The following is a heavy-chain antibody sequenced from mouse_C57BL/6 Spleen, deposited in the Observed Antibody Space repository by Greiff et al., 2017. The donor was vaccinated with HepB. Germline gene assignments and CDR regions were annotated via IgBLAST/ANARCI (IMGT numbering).Heavy chain of an antibody. V-gene: IGHV14-3*01. J-gene: IGHJ4*01. CDR1: GFNIKNTY. D-gene: IGHD1-1*01. CDR2: IDPANGNN. Sequence: VQLQQSVAELVRPGASVKLSCTASGFNIKNTYMHWVKQRPEQGLEWIGRIDPANGNNKYAPKFQGKATITADTSSNTAYLQLSSLTSEEPAIYYCARIPYYYGSSYAMDYWGQGTSVTVSS. CDR3: ARIPYYYGSSYAMDY.